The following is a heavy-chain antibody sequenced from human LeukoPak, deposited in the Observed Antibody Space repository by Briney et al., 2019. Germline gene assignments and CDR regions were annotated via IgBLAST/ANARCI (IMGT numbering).Heavy chain of an antibody. D-gene: IGHD1-26*01. J-gene: IGHJ4*02. CDR1: GFIVSSNY. CDR2: IYSGGDT. CDR3: ARRSGEGYFDC. V-gene: IGHV3-66*01. Sequence: PGGSLRLSCAASGFIVSSNYMTWVRQAPGKGLEWLSVIYSGGDTYYADSVKGSFTISRDNSKNTLYLQMNSLRAEDTAVYYCARRSGEGYFDCWGQGTLVTVSS.